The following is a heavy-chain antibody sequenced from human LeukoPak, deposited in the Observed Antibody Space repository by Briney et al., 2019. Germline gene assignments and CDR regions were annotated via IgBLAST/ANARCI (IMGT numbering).Heavy chain of an antibody. Sequence: GGSLRLSCAASGFTFTSYWMGWVRQAPGKGLEWVAHIKGDGSDKEYVDSVKDRFTISRDNAKNSLYLQMNSLRAEDTAVYYCARWRTYIQGFFDPWGQGTLVTVTS. J-gene: IGHJ5*02. CDR1: GFTFTSYW. D-gene: IGHD1/OR15-1a*01. V-gene: IGHV3-7*05. CDR3: ARWRTYIQGFFDP. CDR2: IKGDGSDK.